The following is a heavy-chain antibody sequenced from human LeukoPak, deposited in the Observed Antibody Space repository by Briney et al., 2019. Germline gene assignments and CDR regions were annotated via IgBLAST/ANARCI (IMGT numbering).Heavy chain of an antibody. CDR3: ARAWAACGGDCYSLFGFDY. CDR2: IIPIFGTA. Sequence: SVKVSXKASGGTFSSYAISWVRQAPGQGLEWMGGIIPIFGTANYAQKFQGRVTITTDESTSTAYMELSSLRSEDTAVYYCARAWAACGGDCYSLFGFDYWGQGTLVTVSS. CDR1: GGTFSSYA. D-gene: IGHD2-21*02. J-gene: IGHJ4*02. V-gene: IGHV1-69*05.